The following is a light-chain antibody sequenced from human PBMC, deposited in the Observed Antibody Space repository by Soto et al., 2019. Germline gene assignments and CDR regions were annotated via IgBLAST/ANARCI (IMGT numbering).Light chain of an antibody. V-gene: IGLV2-14*03. CDR2: DVS. Sequence: SALTQPASESGSPGQAITISCTGTSSDFGTYNYVSWYQQHPGQAPKLMIYDVSKRLSGVSDRFSGSKYGNTASLTISGLYAEDEADYYGYSCNRSSGTRYFFGTGTKLTVL. CDR1: SSDFGTYNY. CDR3: YSCNRSSGTRYF. J-gene: IGLJ1*01.